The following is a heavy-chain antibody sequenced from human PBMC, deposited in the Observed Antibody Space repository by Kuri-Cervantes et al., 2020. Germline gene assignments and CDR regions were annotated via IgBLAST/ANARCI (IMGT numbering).Heavy chain of an antibody. V-gene: IGHV4-61*01. CDR3: ARHPRARDYYYGSGRGRGAFDI. D-gene: IGHD3-10*01. CDR1: GGSVGSGSFF. J-gene: IGHJ3*02. CDR2: IYYTGDT. Sequence: SETLSLTCTVSGGSVGSGSFFWGWIRQPPGKGLEWIGYIYYTGDTNYNPSLKSRITISRDASKNQFSLKLSSVTAADTAVYYCARHPRARDYYYGSGRGRGAFDIWGQGTMVTVSS.